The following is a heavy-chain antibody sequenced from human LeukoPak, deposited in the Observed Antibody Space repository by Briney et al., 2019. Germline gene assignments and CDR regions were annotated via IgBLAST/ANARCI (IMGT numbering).Heavy chain of an antibody. J-gene: IGHJ4*02. CDR1: GGSITSDDYS. V-gene: IGHV4-30-4*02. Sequence: PSDTLSLTCTVSGGSITSDDYSWSWIRQPPGKGLEWIGYIYYSGNTYYNPSLKSRVTISVDTSKNQFSLKLSSVTAADTAVYYCARTYIDYLPLWGQGTLVTVSS. CDR3: ARTYIDYLPL. D-gene: IGHD4-11*01. CDR2: IYYSGNT.